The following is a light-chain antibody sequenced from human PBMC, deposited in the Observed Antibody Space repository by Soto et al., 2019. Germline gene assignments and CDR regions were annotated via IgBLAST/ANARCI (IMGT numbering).Light chain of an antibody. Sequence: THSPSSLSASVGDRVTITCRASQNIGVYLNWYQKKPGKAPKLLIHAASSLHSGVPSTFSGSGSGTDFALTISSLQPEDFATYYCHQTAANPWTFAQGTKVDIK. CDR2: AAS. J-gene: IGKJ1*01. CDR3: HQTAANPWT. V-gene: IGKV1-39*01. CDR1: QNIGVY.